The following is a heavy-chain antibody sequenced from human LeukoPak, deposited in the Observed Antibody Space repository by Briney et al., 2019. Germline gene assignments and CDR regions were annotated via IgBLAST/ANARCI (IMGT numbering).Heavy chain of an antibody. CDR3: ARADIVVVPAAPLDY. CDR2: IYYSGST. D-gene: IGHD2-2*01. Sequence: SETLSLTCTVSGGSISSSSYYWGWIRQPPGKGLEWIGSIYYSGSTYYNPSLKGRVTISVDTSKNQFSLKLSSVTAADTAVYYCARADIVVVPAAPLDYWGQGTLVTVSS. J-gene: IGHJ4*02. CDR1: GGSISSSSYY. V-gene: IGHV4-39*01.